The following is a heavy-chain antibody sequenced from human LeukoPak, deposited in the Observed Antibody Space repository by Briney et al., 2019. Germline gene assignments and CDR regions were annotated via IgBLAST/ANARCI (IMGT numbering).Heavy chain of an antibody. J-gene: IGHJ5*02. CDR1: GFTFRRYW. CDR3: AKGDKMLTWRRTYNRFDP. V-gene: IGHV3-7*01. Sequence: GGSLRLSCIASGFTFRRYWTSWVRQAPGKGLEWVANINEDGNKKYYVDSVKGRFTISRDNAKNALYLQMNSLRAEDTAVYFCAKGDKMLTWRRTYNRFDPWGQGTLVTVSS. D-gene: IGHD3-16*01. CDR2: INEDGNKK.